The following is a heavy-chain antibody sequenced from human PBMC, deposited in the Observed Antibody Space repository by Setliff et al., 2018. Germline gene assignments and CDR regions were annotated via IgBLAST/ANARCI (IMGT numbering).Heavy chain of an antibody. CDR1: GDSIRRGDY. CDR2: IQHSGET. V-gene: IGHV4-31*03. CDR3: ARARDGIDFDYFDY. J-gene: IGHJ4*02. Sequence: PSETLSLTCTVSGDSIRRGDYWSWIRQHPGKGLEWIGYIQHSGETFYNPSXXSRVIISVDTSKNQFSLKVTSLIAADTAVYYCARARDGIDFDYFDYWGRGTPVTVSS.